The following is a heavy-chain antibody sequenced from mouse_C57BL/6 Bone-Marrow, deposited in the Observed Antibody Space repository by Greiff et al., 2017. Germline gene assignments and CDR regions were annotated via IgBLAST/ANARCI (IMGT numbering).Heavy chain of an antibody. V-gene: IGHV1-81*01. Sequence: VKLQESGAELARPGASVKLSCKASGYTFTSYGISWVKQRTGQGLEWIGEIYPRSGNTYYNEKFKGKDTLTADKSSSTAYMELRSLTSEDSAVYFCARAPLYYYGLYWGQGTTLTVSS. J-gene: IGHJ2*01. CDR1: GYTFTSYG. CDR2: IYPRSGNT. CDR3: ARAPLYYYGLY. D-gene: IGHD1-1*01.